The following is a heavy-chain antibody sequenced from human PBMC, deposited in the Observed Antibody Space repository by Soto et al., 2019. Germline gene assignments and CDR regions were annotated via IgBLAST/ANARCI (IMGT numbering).Heavy chain of an antibody. CDR1: GYSISIGNY. Sequence: SDTLSLTCPVSGYSISIGNYWGWIRQPPGKRLEWIGSIYQSGSTYYNPSLRSRATISVDTSKNQFSLKLSSVTAADTAVYYCARVLGAPLYYVDFWGQGILVTVPS. CDR2: IYQSGST. V-gene: IGHV4-38-2*02. CDR3: ARVLGAPLYYVDF. D-gene: IGHD1-26*01. J-gene: IGHJ4*02.